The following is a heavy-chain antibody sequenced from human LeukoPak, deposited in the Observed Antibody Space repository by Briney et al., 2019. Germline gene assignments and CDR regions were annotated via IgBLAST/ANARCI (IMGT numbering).Heavy chain of an antibody. D-gene: IGHD3-3*02. CDR3: AKIRETFDY. Sequence: PGGSLRLSCAASEFSVGSNYMTWVRQAPGKGLEWVSLIYSGGSTYYADSVKGRFTISRDNSKNTLYLQMNSLRAEDTAVYYCAKIRETFDYWGQGTLVTVSS. V-gene: IGHV3-66*01. CDR1: EFSVGSNY. J-gene: IGHJ4*02. CDR2: IYSGGST.